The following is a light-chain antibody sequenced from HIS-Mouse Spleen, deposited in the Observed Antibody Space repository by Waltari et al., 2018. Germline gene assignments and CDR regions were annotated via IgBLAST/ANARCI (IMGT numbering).Light chain of an antibody. CDR2: AAS. CDR1: QGISSY. CDR3: QQYYSYRFT. V-gene: IGKV1-8*01. J-gene: IGKJ3*01. Sequence: AIRMTQSPSSFSASTGDRVTITCRASQGISSYLAWYQQKPGKAPKPLIYAASTLQSGVPSRFSGSGSGTDFTLTISCLQSEDVATYYCQQYYSYRFTFGPGTKVDIK.